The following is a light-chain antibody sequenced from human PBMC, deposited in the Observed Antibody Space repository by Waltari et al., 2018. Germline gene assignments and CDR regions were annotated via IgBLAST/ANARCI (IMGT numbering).Light chain of an antibody. CDR2: GNN. J-gene: IGLJ2*01. CDR1: SSNIGSNT. V-gene: IGLV1-44*01. Sequence: QSVLTQPPSASGTPGQRVTISCSGSSSNIGSNTVNWYQQLPGTAPKPHIYGNNQRPAGVPDRCSGSKSGTSASLAISGRQSEDEADYCCAAWDDSLNGPVFGGGTKLTVL. CDR3: AAWDDSLNGPV.